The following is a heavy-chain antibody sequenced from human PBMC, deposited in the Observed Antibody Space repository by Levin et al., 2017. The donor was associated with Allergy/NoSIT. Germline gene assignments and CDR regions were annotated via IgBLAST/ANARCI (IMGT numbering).Heavy chain of an antibody. CDR1: GGSISSSSYY. CDR2: IYYSGST. J-gene: IGHJ4*02. D-gene: IGHD5-24*01. V-gene: IGHV4-39*01. Sequence: SQTLSLPCTVPGGSISSSSYYWGWIRQPPGKGLEWIGSIYYSGSTYYNPSLKSRVTISVDTSKNQFSLKLSSVTAADTAVYYCARHVEEWVPNYWGQGTLVTVSS. CDR3: ARHVEEWVPNY.